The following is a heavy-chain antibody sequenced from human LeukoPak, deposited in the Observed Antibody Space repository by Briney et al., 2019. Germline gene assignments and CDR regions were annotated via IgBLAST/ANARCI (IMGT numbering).Heavy chain of an antibody. D-gene: IGHD3-10*01. V-gene: IGHV4-34*01. CDR1: GGSFSGYY. CDR3: ARILMTHYYGSGPRGGFDY. CDR2: INHSVST. J-gene: IGHJ4*02. Sequence: SETLSLTCAVYGGSFSGYYWSWIRQPPGKGLEWIGEINHSVSTNYNPSLKSRVTISVDTSKNQFSLKLSSVTAADTAVYYCARILMTHYYGSGPRGGFDYWGTGTLVTVSS.